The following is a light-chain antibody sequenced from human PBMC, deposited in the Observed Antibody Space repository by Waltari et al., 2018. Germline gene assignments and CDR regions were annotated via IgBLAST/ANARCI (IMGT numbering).Light chain of an antibody. Sequence: DLQMLHSPSTLSASVGDRVTNTCRASQNITRWLDWYQQKPGKAPKLLMYDVSTLESGVPSRFSGRGSGTEFTLTISSLQPDDFAVYYCQQYNTYCSFGGGTKVEI. CDR3: QQYNTYCS. J-gene: IGKJ4*01. CDR1: QNITRW. V-gene: IGKV1-5*01. CDR2: DVS.